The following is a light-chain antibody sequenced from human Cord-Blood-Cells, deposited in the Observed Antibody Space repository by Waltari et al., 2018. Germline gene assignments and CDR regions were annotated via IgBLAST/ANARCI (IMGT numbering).Light chain of an antibody. Sequence: DILMTQFQSSLSASVGDRVTMTCQASQDISNYLNWYQQKPGKAPKLLIYDASNLETGVPSRFSGSGSGTDFTCTISSLQPEDIATYYCQQYDNLPLTFGGGTKVEIK. CDR1: QDISNY. CDR3: QQYDNLPLT. V-gene: IGKV1-33*01. CDR2: DAS. J-gene: IGKJ4*01.